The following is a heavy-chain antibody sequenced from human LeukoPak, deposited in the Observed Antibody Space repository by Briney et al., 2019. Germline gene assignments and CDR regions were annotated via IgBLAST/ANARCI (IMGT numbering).Heavy chain of an antibody. Sequence: SETLSLTCTVSGGSISSSDYYWSWIRQPPGKGLEWIGYIYYSGSTYYNPSLKSRVTISVDTSKNQFSLKLSSVTAADTAVYYCARPGYSSGWYDWYFDLWGRGTLVTVSS. CDR2: IYYSGST. J-gene: IGHJ2*01. CDR3: ARPGYSSGWYDWYFDL. V-gene: IGHV4-30-4*01. D-gene: IGHD6-19*01. CDR1: GGSISSSDYY.